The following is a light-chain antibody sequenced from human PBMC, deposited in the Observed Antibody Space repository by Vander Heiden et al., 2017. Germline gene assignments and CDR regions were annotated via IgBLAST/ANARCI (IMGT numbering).Light chain of an antibody. J-gene: IGKJ2*01. CDR3: QQSYSTPRT. Sequence: DIQMTQSPSSLSASVGDRVTVTCRASQSINTYLNWYQQKPGKAPELLIYAASSLQNGVPPRFSGSGSGTDFTLTISSLQPEDFASYYCQQSYSTPRTFGQGTMLEIK. CDR2: AAS. CDR1: QSINTY. V-gene: IGKV1-39*01.